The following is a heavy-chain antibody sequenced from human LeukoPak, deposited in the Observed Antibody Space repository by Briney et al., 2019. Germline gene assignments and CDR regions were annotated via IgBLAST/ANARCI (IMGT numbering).Heavy chain of an antibody. Sequence: SETLSLXXXVSGGSLXXXXXXXIRQPXGXXXXXXGYIYYXGXXNXXXXXXXXXXXXVDTSKNQFSLRLSSVTAADTAVYYCAGVRDYGNVGVDYWGQGTLVTVSS. V-gene: IGHV4-59*01. CDR3: AGVRDYGNVGVDY. CDR2: IYYXGXX. D-gene: IGHD4-17*01. CDR1: GGSLXXXX. J-gene: IGHJ4*02.